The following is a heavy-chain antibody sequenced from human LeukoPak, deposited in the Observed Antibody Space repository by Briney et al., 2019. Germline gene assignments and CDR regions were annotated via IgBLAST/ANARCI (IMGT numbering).Heavy chain of an antibody. D-gene: IGHD1-26*01. CDR3: ARAPGSVSP. CDR2: INPNSGGT. CDR1: GYTFTGYY. V-gene: IGHV1-2*02. J-gene: IGHJ5*02. Sequence: ASVKVSCKASGYTFTGYYIHWVRQAPGQGLGWMGWINPNSGGTNYAQKFQGRVTMTRDTSISTAYMELNWLTSDDTAVYYCARAPGSVSPWGQGTLVTVSS.